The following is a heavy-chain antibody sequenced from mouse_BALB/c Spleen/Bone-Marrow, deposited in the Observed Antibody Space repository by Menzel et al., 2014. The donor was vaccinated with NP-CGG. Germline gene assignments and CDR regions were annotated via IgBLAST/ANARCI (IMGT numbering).Heavy chain of an antibody. CDR2: IDPSDSET. Sequence: SGPQLVRPGASVKISCKASGYSFTSYWMHWVKQRPGQGLEWIGMIDPSDSETRLNQKFKDKATLTVDKSSSTAYMQLSSPTPEDSALYYCSYGSRAYWGQGTLVTVSA. V-gene: IGHV1S74*01. J-gene: IGHJ3*01. D-gene: IGHD1-1*01. CDR1: GYSFTSYW. CDR3: SYGSRAY.